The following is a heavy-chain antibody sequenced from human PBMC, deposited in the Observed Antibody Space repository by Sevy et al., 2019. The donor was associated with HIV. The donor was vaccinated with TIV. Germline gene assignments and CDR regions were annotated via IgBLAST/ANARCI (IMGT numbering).Heavy chain of an antibody. J-gene: IGHJ4*02. V-gene: IGHV3-30*18. CDR1: GFTFSRYG. CDR2: ISYDGDKK. CDR3: AKDGGSYEFDY. Sequence: GGSLRLSCAASGFTFSRYGMHWVRQALGKGLEWVAVISYDGDKKNYADSVKGRFTISRDNSKDTLYLQMNSLRAEDTAVYSCAKDGGSYEFDYWGQGTLVTVSS. D-gene: IGHD1-26*01.